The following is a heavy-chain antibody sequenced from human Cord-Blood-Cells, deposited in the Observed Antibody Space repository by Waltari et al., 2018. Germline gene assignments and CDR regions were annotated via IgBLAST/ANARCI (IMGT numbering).Heavy chain of an antibody. V-gene: IGHV1-2*04. CDR3: ARGQKYDILTGTFYYYYGMDV. D-gene: IGHD3-9*01. CDR2: INPNSGGT. CDR1: GYTFTGYY. J-gene: IGHJ6*02. Sequence: QVQLVPSGAEVKKPGASVKVSCKASGYTFTGYYMHWVRQAPGQGLEWMGWINPNSGGTNYAQKFQGWVTMTRDTSISTAYMELSRLRSDDTAVYYWARGQKYDILTGTFYYYYGMDVWGQGTTVTFSS.